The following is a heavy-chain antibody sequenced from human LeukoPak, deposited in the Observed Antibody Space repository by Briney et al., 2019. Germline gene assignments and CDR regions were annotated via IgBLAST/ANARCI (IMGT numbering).Heavy chain of an antibody. J-gene: IGHJ4*02. Sequence: ASVKVSCKASGYTFTCYYMHWVRQAPGQGLEWMGGIIPIFGTANYAQKFQGRVTITADESTSTAYMELSSLRSEDTAVYYCAREVDDYGGNSFDYWGQGTLVTVSS. CDR3: AREVDDYGGNSFDY. V-gene: IGHV1-69*13. CDR1: GYTFTCYY. D-gene: IGHD4-23*01. CDR2: IIPIFGTA.